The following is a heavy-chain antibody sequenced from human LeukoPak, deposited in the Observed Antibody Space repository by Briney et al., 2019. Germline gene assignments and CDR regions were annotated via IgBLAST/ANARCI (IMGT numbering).Heavy chain of an antibody. V-gene: IGHV4-34*01. CDR2: INHSGST. J-gene: IGHJ4*02. CDR3: ARTGERGSGWAIRRSNPHRKYFDY. D-gene: IGHD6-19*01. CDR1: GGSFSGYH. Sequence: PSETLSLTCAVYGGSFSGYHWSWIRQPPGKGLEWIGEINHSGSTNYNPSLKSRVTISVDTSKNQFSLKLSSVTAADTAVYYCARTGERGSGWAIRRSNPHRKYFDYWGQGTLVTVSS.